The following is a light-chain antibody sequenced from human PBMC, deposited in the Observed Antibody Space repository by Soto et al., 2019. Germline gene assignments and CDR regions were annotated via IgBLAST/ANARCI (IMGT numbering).Light chain of an antibody. Sequence: EIVLTQSPGTLSSSPGERATLSCRASQSVSSSYLAWYQQKPGQPPRLLIYGASSRATGIPDRFSGSGSGTDFTLTISRLEPEDFAVYYCQQYGSSPPLTFCGGTKVEIK. J-gene: IGKJ4*01. V-gene: IGKV3-20*01. CDR3: QQYGSSPPLT. CDR2: GAS. CDR1: QSVSSSY.